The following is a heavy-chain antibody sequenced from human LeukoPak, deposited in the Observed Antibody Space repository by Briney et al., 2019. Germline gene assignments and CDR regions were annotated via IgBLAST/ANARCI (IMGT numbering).Heavy chain of an antibody. CDR1: GFTFSSHA. CDR2: ISHDGSRK. J-gene: IGHJ4*02. V-gene: IGHV3-30*04. CDR3: ARDLIDHWCSDY. Sequence: GGSLRLSCAASGFTFSSHAMHWVRQAPGKGLEWVAFISHDGSRKYYADSVRGRFTISGDDSKNTLYVQTNSLRTEDTAVYYCARDLIDHWCSDYWGQGTLVTVSS. D-gene: IGHD4/OR15-4a*01.